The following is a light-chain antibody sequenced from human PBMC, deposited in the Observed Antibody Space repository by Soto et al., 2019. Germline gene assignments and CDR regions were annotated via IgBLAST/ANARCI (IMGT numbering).Light chain of an antibody. CDR2: DVS. Sequence: QSALTQPASVAGSPGQSITMSCTGTSSDVGGYNYVSWYQLHPGKAPKLMIYDVSNRPSGVSNRFSGSKSGNTASLTISGLQADDEADYYCSSFTTSTHVVFGGGTKLTVL. CDR3: SSFTTSTHVV. V-gene: IGLV2-14*01. CDR1: SSDVGGYNY. J-gene: IGLJ2*01.